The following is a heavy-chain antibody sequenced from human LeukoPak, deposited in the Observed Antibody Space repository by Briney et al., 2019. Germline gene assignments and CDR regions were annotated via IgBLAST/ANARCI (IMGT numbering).Heavy chain of an antibody. CDR3: ARGIAEELRFLEWLPAGAFDI. D-gene: IGHD3-3*01. J-gene: IGHJ3*02. Sequence: SETLSLTCTVSGGSISTYYWNWIRQPPGKGLEWIGYIYHSGSTNYNPSLQSRVTISVDTSKNQFSLNLNSVTAADTAVYYCARGIAEELRFLEWLPAGAFDIWGQGTMVTVSS. CDR2: IYHSGST. CDR1: GGSISTYY. V-gene: IGHV4-59*12.